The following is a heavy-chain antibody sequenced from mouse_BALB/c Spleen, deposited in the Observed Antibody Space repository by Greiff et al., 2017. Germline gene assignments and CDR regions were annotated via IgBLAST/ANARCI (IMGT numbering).Heavy chain of an antibody. CDR2: ISSGSSTI. CDR1: GFTFSSFG. CDR3: ARYPDGAMDY. V-gene: IGHV5-17*02. J-gene: IGHJ4*01. Sequence: EVQVVESGGGLVQPGGSRKLSCAASGFTFSSFGMHWVRQAPEKGLEWVAYISSGSSTIYYADTVKGRFTISRDNPKNTLFLQMTSLRSEDTAMYYCARYPDGAMDYWGQGTSVTVSS.